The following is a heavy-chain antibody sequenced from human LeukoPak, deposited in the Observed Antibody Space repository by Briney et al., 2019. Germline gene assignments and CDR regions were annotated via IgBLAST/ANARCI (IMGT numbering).Heavy chain of an antibody. CDR2: INHSGST. D-gene: IGHD3-9*01. CDR3: ASSRYFDWLPDY. J-gene: IGHJ4*02. Sequence: SETLSLTCTVSGGSISGYYWSWIRQPPGKGLEWIGEINHSGSTNYNPSLKSRVTISVDTSKNQFSLKLSSVTAADTAVYYCASSRYFDWLPDYWGQGTLVTVSS. CDR1: GGSISGYY. V-gene: IGHV4-34*01.